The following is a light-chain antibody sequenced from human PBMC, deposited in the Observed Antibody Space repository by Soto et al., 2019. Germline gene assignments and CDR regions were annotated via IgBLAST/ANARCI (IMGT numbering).Light chain of an antibody. J-gene: IGLJ2*01. CDR2: GVS. V-gene: IGLV2-14*01. CDR1: SSDVGDYNY. Sequence: QSALTQPASVSGSPGQSITISCTGTSSDVGDYNYVSWYQQHPGKAPKLIIYGVSNRPSGISNRCSGSKSGNTSSLTISGLQAEDEADYYCSSYTSTNTLLFGGGTKLTVL. CDR3: SSYTSTNTLL.